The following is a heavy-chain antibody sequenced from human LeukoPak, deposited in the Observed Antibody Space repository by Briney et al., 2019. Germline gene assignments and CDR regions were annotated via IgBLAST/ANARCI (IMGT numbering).Heavy chain of an antibody. CDR3: VRDISGPGDY. CDR2: INSDGSIT. J-gene: IGHJ4*02. CDR1: GFTFDDYA. V-gene: IGHV3-74*01. Sequence: GGSLRLSCAASGFTFDDYAMHWVRQAPGKGLVWVSRINSDGSITVYADSVKGRFTISRDNAKNTLYLQMNSLRAEDSAVYYCVRDISGPGDYWGQGTLVTVSS. D-gene: IGHD3-10*01.